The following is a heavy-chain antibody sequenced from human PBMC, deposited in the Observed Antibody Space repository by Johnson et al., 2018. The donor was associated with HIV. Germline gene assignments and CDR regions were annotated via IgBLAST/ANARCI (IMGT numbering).Heavy chain of an antibody. D-gene: IGHD2-21*01. CDR1: GFTFSSYT. Sequence: QVQLVESGGGLVQPGGSLRLSCVVSGFTFSSYTMHWVRQAPGKGLEWVAVISYDGSNKYYADSVKGRFTISRDNSKNTLYLQMNTLRTEDTALYYCAKVGRIVVAIGNDAFDIWGQGTMVTVSS. CDR3: AKVGRIVVAIGNDAFDI. CDR2: ISYDGSNK. V-gene: IGHV3-30*04. J-gene: IGHJ3*02.